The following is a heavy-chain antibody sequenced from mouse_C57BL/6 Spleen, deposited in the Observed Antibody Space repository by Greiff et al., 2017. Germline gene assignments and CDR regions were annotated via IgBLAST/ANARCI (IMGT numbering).Heavy chain of an antibody. V-gene: IGHV1-54*01. CDR1: GYAFTNYL. J-gene: IGHJ4*01. CDR2: INPGSGGT. CDR3: ARWGYHYAMDY. D-gene: IGHD2-14*01. Sequence: VKLQESGAELVRPGTSVKVSCKASGYAFTNYLIEWVKQRPGQGLEWIGVINPGSGGTNYNEKFKGKATLTADKSSSTAYMQLSSLTSEDSAVYFCARWGYHYAMDYWGQGTSVTVSS.